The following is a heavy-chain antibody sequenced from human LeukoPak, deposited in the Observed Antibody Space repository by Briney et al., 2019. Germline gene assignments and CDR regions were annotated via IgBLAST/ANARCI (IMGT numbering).Heavy chain of an antibody. D-gene: IGHD5-18*01. V-gene: IGHV3-11*04. Sequence: PGGALRLSCAASGFTFSDYYMSWFRQARGKGVEWVSYISGGGTTIYYADCVKGRFTISTHNARNSLYLQMTSLRAEDTAVYYCSRGKYTAAFDIWGQGTMVTVSS. CDR2: ISGGGTTI. CDR3: SRGKYTAAFDI. J-gene: IGHJ3*02. CDR1: GFTFSDYY.